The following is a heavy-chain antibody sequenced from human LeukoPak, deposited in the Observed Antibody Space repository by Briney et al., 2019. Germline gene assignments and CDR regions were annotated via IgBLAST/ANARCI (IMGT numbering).Heavy chain of an antibody. CDR1: GFTFTSSA. CDR3: AAPSRIQLDY. CDR2: IVVGSGNT. V-gene: IGHV1-58*01. J-gene: IGHJ4*02. D-gene: IGHD5-18*01. Sequence: SVKVSCKASGFTFTSSAVQWVRQARGRRLEWIGWIVVGSGNTNYAQMFQGRVTITRDMSTSTAYMELSSLRSEDTAVYYCAAPSRIQLDYWGQGTLVTVSS.